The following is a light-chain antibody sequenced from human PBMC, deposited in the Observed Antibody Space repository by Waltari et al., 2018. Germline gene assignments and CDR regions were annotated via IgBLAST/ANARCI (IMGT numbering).Light chain of an antibody. CDR1: QTIFYSPNSKNY. V-gene: IGKV4-1*01. Sequence: DIVMTQSPDSLAVSLGERAAINCKSSQTIFYSPNSKNYLAWYQHRPGQPPKLLIDWASTRESGVPDRFIGSGSGTDFTLIISGLQADDVAVYYCQQYYTTPPTFGQGTKVEVK. CDR2: WAS. J-gene: IGKJ1*01. CDR3: QQYYTTPPT.